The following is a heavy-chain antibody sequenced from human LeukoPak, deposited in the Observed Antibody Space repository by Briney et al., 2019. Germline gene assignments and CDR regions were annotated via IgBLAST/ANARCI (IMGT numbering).Heavy chain of an antibody. J-gene: IGHJ4*02. CDR3: AKDLVGSSVVVVTATYFDY. CDR2: MTTGDGNT. CDR1: GFTFSSYT. Sequence: GGSLRLSCTASGFTFSSYTMTWVRQAPGKGLKWVSTMTTGDGNTYYADSVKGRFTISRDNSKNTLYLQMNSLRAEDTAVYYCAKDLVGSSVVVVTATYFDYWGQGTLVTVSS. D-gene: IGHD2-21*02. V-gene: IGHV3-23*01.